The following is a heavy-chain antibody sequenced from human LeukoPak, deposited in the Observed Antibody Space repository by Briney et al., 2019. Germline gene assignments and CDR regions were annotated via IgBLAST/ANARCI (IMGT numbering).Heavy chain of an antibody. D-gene: IGHD4-23*01. Sequence: GGSLRLSCAGSEVTFSSYAMTWVRQAPGKGLEWVSAISTSGATTYYANSVRGRFTISRDNSKNTLYLQMSSLRAEDTAIYYCAKWSRGAGNHFDYWGQGTLVTVSS. CDR2: ISTSGATT. V-gene: IGHV3-23*01. CDR3: AKWSRGAGNHFDY. CDR1: EVTFSSYA. J-gene: IGHJ4*02.